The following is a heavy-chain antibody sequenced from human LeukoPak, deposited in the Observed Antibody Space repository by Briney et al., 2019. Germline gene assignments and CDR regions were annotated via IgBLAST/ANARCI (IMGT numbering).Heavy chain of an antibody. CDR1: GGSFSGYY. J-gene: IGHJ4*02. V-gene: IGHV4-34*01. D-gene: IGHD2-15*01. CDR2: INHSGST. Sequence: SETLSLTCAVYGGSFSGYYWSWIRQPPGKGLEWIGEINHSGSTNYNPSLKSRVTISVDTSKNQFSLKLSSVTAADTAVYYCASLESFFDCSGGSCYQNYFDYWGQGTLVTVSS. CDR3: ASLESFFDCSGGSCYQNYFDY.